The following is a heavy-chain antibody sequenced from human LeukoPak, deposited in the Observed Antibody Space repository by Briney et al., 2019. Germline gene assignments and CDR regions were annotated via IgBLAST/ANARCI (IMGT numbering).Heavy chain of an antibody. D-gene: IGHD3-3*01. V-gene: IGHV3-23*01. Sequence: GGSLRLSCAASGFTFSSYAMSWVRQAPGKGLEWVSAISGSGGSTYYADSVKGRFTISRDNSKNTLCLQMNSLRAEDTAVYYCAKDPGRDYDFWSGYSYYYGMDVWGQGTTVTVSS. CDR3: AKDPGRDYDFWSGYSYYYGMDV. CDR2: ISGSGGST. CDR1: GFTFSSYA. J-gene: IGHJ6*02.